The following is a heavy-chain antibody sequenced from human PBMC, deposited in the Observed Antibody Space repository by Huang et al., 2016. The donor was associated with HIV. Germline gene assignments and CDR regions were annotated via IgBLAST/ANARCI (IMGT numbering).Heavy chain of an antibody. V-gene: IGHV4-39*01. J-gene: IGHJ4*02. CDR1: GGSIRSTSSY. Sequence: QLQLQESGPGLVKPSETLSLTCPVSGGSIRSTSSYWGWIRQPPGKGLEWIGSIYYSGSTYFNASLKSRVSISVDTSKNQFSLKRSSVTATDTAVYYCVRLPWSGSYLDFDYWGQGTLVTVSS. D-gene: IGHD1-26*01. CDR3: VRLPWSGSYLDFDY. CDR2: IYYSGST.